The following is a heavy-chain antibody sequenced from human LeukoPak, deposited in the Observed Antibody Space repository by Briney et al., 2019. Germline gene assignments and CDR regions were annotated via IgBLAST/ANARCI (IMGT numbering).Heavy chain of an antibody. J-gene: IGHJ4*02. CDR1: RFTFSSYS. CDR2: ISSSGTYI. V-gene: IGHV3-21*01. D-gene: IGHD3-16*01. Sequence: PGGSLRLSCAASRFTFSSYSMIWVRQAPGKGLEWVSSISSSGTYIYYADSLKGRFTISSDNAANSLYLQMNSLRAEDTAVYYCARHLLSGAFWGIDYWGQGTLVTVSS. CDR3: ARHLLSGAFWGIDY.